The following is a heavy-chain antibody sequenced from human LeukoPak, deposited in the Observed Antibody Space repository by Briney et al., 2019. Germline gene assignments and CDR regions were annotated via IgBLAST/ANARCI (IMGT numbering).Heavy chain of an antibody. CDR1: GGTFSSYA. CDR3: ARGLRFLEWPPQAFDY. J-gene: IGHJ4*02. D-gene: IGHD3-3*01. V-gene: IGHV1-69*05. CDR2: IIPIFGTA. Sequence: GASVKVSCKASGGTFSSYAISWVRQAPGQGLEWMGGIIPIFGTANYAQKFQGRVTITTDESTSTAYMELSSLRSEDTAVYYCARGLRFLEWPPQAFDYWGQGTLVTVSS.